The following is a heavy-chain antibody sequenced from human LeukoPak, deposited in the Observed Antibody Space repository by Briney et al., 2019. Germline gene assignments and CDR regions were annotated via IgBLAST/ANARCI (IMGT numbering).Heavy chain of an antibody. D-gene: IGHD2-15*01. V-gene: IGHV3-21*01. Sequence: TGGSLRLSCAASGFTFSSYSMNWVRQAPGEGLEWVSSISSSSSYIYYADSVKGRFTISRDNAKNSLYLQMNSLRAEDTAVYYCARFRLLLMGEYYFDYWGQGTLVTVSS. J-gene: IGHJ4*02. CDR1: GFTFSSYS. CDR2: ISSSSSYI. CDR3: ARFRLLLMGEYYFDY.